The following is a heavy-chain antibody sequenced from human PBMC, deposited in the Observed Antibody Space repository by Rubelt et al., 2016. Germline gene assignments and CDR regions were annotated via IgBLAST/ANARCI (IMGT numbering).Heavy chain of an antibody. J-gene: IGHJ2*01. CDR2: IYYSGST. Sequence: QVQLQESGPGLVEPSETLSLTCNVSGDSVSSYYWSWIRQPPGKGLEWIGYIYYSGSTTYNPSLKSRVTISLDTSKNQLSLTLTSVTAADTALYYCARRVNTPTWYFDLWGRGTQVTVSS. V-gene: IGHV4-59*02. CDR3: ARRVNTPTWYFDL. D-gene: IGHD4-17*01. CDR1: GDSVSSYY.